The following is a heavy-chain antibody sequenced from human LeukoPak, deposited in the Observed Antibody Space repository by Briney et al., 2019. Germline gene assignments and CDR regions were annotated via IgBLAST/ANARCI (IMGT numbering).Heavy chain of an antibody. CDR1: GFTFSSYG. CDR3: AKPIAVAGTGAFDI. V-gene: IGHV3-30*18. J-gene: IGHJ3*02. D-gene: IGHD6-19*01. CDR2: ISYDGSNK. Sequence: GGSLRLSCAASGFTFSSYGMHWVRQAPGKGLEWVAVISYDGSNKYYADSVKGRFTISRDNSKNTLYLQMNSLRAEDTAVYYCAKPIAVAGTGAFDIWGQGTVVTVSS.